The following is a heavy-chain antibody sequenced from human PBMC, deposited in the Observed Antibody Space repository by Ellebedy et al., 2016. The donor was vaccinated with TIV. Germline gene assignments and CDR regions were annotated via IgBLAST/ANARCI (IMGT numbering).Heavy chain of an antibody. D-gene: IGHD2-15*01. CDR1: GFTFGDYA. Sequence: GESLKISCITSGFTFGDYAVSWFRQAPGKGPEWVSFIRAKAYGEMTDYAASVKGRFTISSDDSKSAAYLQMNSLRTEDTAIYYCTRDPHRYCSRVSCPSDYWGHGILVTVSS. CDR3: TRDPHRYCSRVSCPSDY. CDR2: IRAKAYGEMT. J-gene: IGHJ4*01. V-gene: IGHV3-49*03.